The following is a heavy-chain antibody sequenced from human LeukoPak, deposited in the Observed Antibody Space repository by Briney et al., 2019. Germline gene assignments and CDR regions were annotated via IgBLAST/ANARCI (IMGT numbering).Heavy chain of an antibody. CDR3: ARLVDYGSGSH. J-gene: IGHJ4*02. CDR1: GESFSGYY. D-gene: IGHD3-10*01. Sequence: SETLSLTCAVYGESFSGYYWSWIRQPPGKGLEWIGEINHSGSTNYNPSLKSRVTISVDTYKNQFSLKLRSVTATDTAVYYCARLVDYGSGSHWGQGTLVIVSS. CDR2: INHSGST. V-gene: IGHV4-34*01.